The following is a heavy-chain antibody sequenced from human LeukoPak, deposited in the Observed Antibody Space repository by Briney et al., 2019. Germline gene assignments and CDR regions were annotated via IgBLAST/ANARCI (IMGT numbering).Heavy chain of an antibody. J-gene: IGHJ4*01. D-gene: IGHD2-21*02. CDR2: INTDGSST. V-gene: IGHV3-74*01. Sequence: GGSLRLSCAASGFTLISYGMQWVRQAQGKARVWVSCINTDGSSTSYADSVKGRFTVSRDNAKNTVYLQVNSLRAEDTAVYFCTRELPREVTLDYWGQGALVTVSS. CDR1: GFTLISYG. CDR3: TRELPREVTLDY.